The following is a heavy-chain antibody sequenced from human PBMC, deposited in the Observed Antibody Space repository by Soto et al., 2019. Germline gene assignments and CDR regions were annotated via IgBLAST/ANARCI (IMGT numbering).Heavy chain of an antibody. V-gene: IGHV3-15*07. Sequence: PGGSLRLSCAASGFTFSNAWMNWVRQAPGKGLEWVGRIKSKTDGGTTDYAAPVKGRFTISRDDSKNTLYLQMNSLKTEDTAVYYCTTAYYEILTGYRLSYGMDVWGQGTTVTVSS. CDR2: IKSKTDGGTT. CDR3: TTAYYEILTGYRLSYGMDV. J-gene: IGHJ6*02. CDR1: GFTFSNAW. D-gene: IGHD3-9*01.